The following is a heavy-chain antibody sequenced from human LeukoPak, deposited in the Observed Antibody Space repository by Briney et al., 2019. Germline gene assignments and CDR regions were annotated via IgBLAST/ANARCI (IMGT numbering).Heavy chain of an antibody. V-gene: IGHV1-69*13. Sequence: SVKVSCKASGGTFSSYAISWVRQAPGQGLEWMGGIIPIFGTANYAQEFQGRVTITADESTSTAYMELSSLRSEDTAVYYCARGGRYFDWLLPFDYWGQGTLVTVSS. CDR3: ARGGRYFDWLLPFDY. CDR1: GGTFSSYA. J-gene: IGHJ4*02. D-gene: IGHD3-9*01. CDR2: IIPIFGTA.